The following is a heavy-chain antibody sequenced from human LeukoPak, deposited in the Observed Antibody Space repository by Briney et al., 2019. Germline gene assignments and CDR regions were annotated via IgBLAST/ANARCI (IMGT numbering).Heavy chain of an antibody. D-gene: IGHD2-15*01. J-gene: IGHJ4*02. CDR3: ARFGYVAAVDV. CDR2: INPAGSET. Sequence: GESLRLSCAASGFSFSAYWMTWVRQAPGTGLEWVANINPAGSETYYSISRDNAKNLVYPQMNSLRAEDAAVYHCARFGYVAAVDVWGQGTPVTVSS. CDR1: GFSFSAYW. V-gene: IGHV3-7*01.